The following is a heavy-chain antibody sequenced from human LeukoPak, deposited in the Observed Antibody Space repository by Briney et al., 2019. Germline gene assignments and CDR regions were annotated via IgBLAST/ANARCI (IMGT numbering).Heavy chain of an antibody. CDR3: ASEVWGSSWYVQNY. V-gene: IGHV4-59*01. J-gene: IGHJ4*02. CDR1: GGSISSYY. Sequence: SETLSLTCTVSGGSISSYYWSWIRQPPGKGLEWIGYIYYSGSTNYNPSLKSRVTISVDTSKNQFSLKLSSVTAADTAVYYCASEVWGSSWYVQNYWGQGTLVTVSS. D-gene: IGHD6-13*01. CDR2: IYYSGST.